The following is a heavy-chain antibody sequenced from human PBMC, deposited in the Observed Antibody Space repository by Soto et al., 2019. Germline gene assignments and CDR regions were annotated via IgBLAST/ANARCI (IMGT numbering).Heavy chain of an antibody. D-gene: IGHD2-2*01. J-gene: IGHJ4*02. CDR3: ARHSGDIVVVPAAITFDY. CDR2: IYYSGST. Sequence: SETLSLTCTVSGGSISSSSYYWGWIRQPPGKGLEWIGSIYYSGSTYYNPSLKSRVTISVDTSKNQFSLKLSSVTAADTAVYYCARHSGDIVVVPAAITFDYWGQGTLVTVSS. V-gene: IGHV4-39*01. CDR1: GGSISSSSYY.